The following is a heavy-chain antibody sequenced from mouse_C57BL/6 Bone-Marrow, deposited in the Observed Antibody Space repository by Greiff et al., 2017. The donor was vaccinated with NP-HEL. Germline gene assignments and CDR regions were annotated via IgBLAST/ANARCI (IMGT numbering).Heavy chain of an antibody. V-gene: IGHV1-82*01. D-gene: IGHD3-2*02. CDR2: IYPGDGDT. J-gene: IGHJ2*01. Sequence: QVQLQQSGPELVKPGASVKISCKASGYAFSSSWMNWVKQRPGKGLEWIGRIYPGDGDTNYNGKFKGKATLTADKSSSTAYMQLSSLTSEDSAVYFCANSSGYPFDYWGQGTTLTVSS. CDR1: GYAFSSSW. CDR3: ANSSGYPFDY.